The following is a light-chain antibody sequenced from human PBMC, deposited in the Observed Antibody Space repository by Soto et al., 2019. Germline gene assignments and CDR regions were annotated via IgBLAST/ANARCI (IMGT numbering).Light chain of an antibody. J-gene: IGKJ2*01. CDR1: QSLVHSDGNTY. CDR3: MQATQYRPYT. CDR2: KVS. V-gene: IGKV2-24*01. Sequence: DIVLTQTPLSSPVTLGQPASISCRSSQSLVHSDGNTYLSWFHQRPGQPPRLLIDKVSNRFSGVLDRFRGSGAGTDFTLKISRVEAEDVGIYFCMQATQYRPYTFGQGTKLEIK.